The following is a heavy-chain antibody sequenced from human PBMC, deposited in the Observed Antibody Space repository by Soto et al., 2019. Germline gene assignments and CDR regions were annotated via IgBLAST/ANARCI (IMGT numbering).Heavy chain of an antibody. CDR3: ARLNYFDSGDYSYYFNS. J-gene: IGHJ4*02. CDR2: IYYSGST. D-gene: IGHD3-22*01. V-gene: IGHV4-61*01. CDR1: GGSVTSGSYF. Sequence: SETLSLTCTVSGGSVTSGSYFWSWIRQPPGKGLEWVAYIYYSGSTNYNPSLQSRVTISVDTSKNQFSLKLSSVTAADTAVYYCARLNYFDSGDYSYYFNSWGQGTLVTVSS.